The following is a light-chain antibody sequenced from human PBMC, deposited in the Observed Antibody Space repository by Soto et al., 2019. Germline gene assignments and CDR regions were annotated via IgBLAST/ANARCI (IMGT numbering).Light chain of an antibody. CDR1: QSVSRT. CDR2: DAS. J-gene: IGKJ1*01. V-gene: IGKV3-11*01. CDR3: QLHDTWPQT. Sequence: EVVLTQSPATLSLSPGERANLSCRTSQSVSRTLAWYQQKSGQGPRLLIYDASNRATGIPTRFSGSGSGTDVPLNICSLEPEDFAVYYCQLHDTWPQTFGQGTKVEIK.